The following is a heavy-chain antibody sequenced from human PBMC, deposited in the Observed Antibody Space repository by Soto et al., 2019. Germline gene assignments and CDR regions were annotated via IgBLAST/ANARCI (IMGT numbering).Heavy chain of an antibody. CDR1: GFTFSSYW. Sequence: EVQLVESGGGLVQPGGSLRLSCAASGFTFSSYWMHWVRQAPGKGLVWVSRIKSDGSGTYYAASVKGRLTISRDNAKNTLYLQMNSLRAADMAVYYCARGDGDYYDGNGYLGRHWGQGTLVTVSS. CDR3: ARGDGDYYDGNGYLGRH. CDR2: IKSDGSGT. D-gene: IGHD3-22*01. V-gene: IGHV3-74*01. J-gene: IGHJ4*02.